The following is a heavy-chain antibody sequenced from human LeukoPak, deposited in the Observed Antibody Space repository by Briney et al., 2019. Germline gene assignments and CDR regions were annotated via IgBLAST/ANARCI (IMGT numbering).Heavy chain of an antibody. CDR1: GYTFTSYY. J-gene: IGHJ5*02. D-gene: IGHD3-22*01. CDR3: ARAPAEVVTEDNWFDP. V-gene: IGHV1-46*01. Sequence: ASVKVSCKASGYTFTSYYMHWVRQAPGQGLEWMGIINPSGGSTSYAQKFQGRVTMTRDTSTSTVYMELSSLRSEDTAVYYCARAPAEVVTEDNWFDPWGQGTLVTVSS. CDR2: INPSGGST.